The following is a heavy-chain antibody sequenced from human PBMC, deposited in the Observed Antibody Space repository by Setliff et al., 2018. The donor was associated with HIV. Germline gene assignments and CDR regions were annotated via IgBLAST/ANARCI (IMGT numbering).Heavy chain of an antibody. V-gene: IGHV4-39*01. Sequence: PSETLSLTCSVSGGPITSNTYFWDWIRQAPGKGLEWIGSIYHSGNTYYNPSLKSRVSISVDTSKRQFSLKLTSVTAGDSALYYCARRRGQKATGWYYFDFWGQGARSPSPQ. CDR2: IYHSGNT. CDR3: ARRRGQKATGWYYFDF. D-gene: IGHD6-19*01. CDR1: GGPITSNTYF. J-gene: IGHJ4*02.